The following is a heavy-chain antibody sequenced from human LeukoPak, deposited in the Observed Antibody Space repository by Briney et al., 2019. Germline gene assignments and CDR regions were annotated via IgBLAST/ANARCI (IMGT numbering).Heavy chain of an antibody. Sequence: PSETLSLTCSVSGAIIKREGFNWGWIRQPPGEGLEYIGSIFYNGNTYYNPSLESRVTISVDTSKNQFSLNMFYVTAADTAVYYCTRRPKEPGFWSGYVDSWGQGTLVTVSS. D-gene: IGHD3-3*01. CDR3: TRRPKEPGFWSGYVDS. J-gene: IGHJ4*02. V-gene: IGHV4-39*01. CDR1: GAIIKREGFN. CDR2: IFYNGNT.